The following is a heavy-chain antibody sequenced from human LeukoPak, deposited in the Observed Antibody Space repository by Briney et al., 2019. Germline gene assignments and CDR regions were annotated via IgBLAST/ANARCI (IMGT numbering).Heavy chain of an antibody. CDR3: ARDLNDILTGYSYYMDV. V-gene: IGHV3-48*01. J-gene: IGHJ6*03. CDR1: EFSVGSNY. CDR2: ISSSSSTI. D-gene: IGHD3-9*01. Sequence: GGSLRLSCAASEFSVGSNYMTWVRQAPGKGLEWVSYISSSSSTIYYADSVKGRFTISRDNAKNSLYLQMNSLRAEDTAVYYCARDLNDILTGYSYYMDVWGKGTTVTVSS.